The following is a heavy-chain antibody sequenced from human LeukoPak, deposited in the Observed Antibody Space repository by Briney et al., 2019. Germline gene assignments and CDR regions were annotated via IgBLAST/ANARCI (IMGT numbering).Heavy chain of an antibody. CDR1: GLTLSNPA. CDR3: ATWGHVEY. J-gene: IGHJ4*02. Sequence: GGSLRLSCAASGLTLSNPAMSWVRQAPGKGLEWVSMISGASGKSYSADSVKGRFTVSRDDSKNTLFLQMNSLRVDDTAVYYCATWGHVEYWGQGTQVTVSS. CDR2: ISGASGKS. D-gene: IGHD3-16*01. V-gene: IGHV3-23*01.